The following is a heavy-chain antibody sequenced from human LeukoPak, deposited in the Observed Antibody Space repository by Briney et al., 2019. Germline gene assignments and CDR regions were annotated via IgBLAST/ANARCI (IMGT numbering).Heavy chain of an antibody. CDR1: GGSISSYY. CDR2: IYYSGST. V-gene: IGHV4-59*01. J-gene: IGHJ4*02. D-gene: IGHD5-24*01. CDR3: ARGGYNPIDY. Sequence: PETLSLTCTVSGGSISSYYWSWIRQPPGKGLEWIGYIYYSGSTNYNPSLKSRVTISVDTSKNQFSLKLSSVTAADTAVYYCARGGYNPIDYWGQGTLVTVSS.